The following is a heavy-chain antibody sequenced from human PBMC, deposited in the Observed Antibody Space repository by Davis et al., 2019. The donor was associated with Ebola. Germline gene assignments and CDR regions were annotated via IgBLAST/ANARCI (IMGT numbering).Heavy chain of an antibody. CDR2: ISWNSGSI. J-gene: IGHJ4*02. V-gene: IGHV3-9*01. Sequence: SLKISCAASGFTFDDYAMHWVRQAPGKGLEWVSGISWNSGSIGYADSVKGRFTISRDNAKNTLYLQMNSLRAEDTAVYYCARGATVVKALDYWGQGTLVTVSS. CDR1: GFTFDDYA. CDR3: ARGATVVKALDY. D-gene: IGHD4-23*01.